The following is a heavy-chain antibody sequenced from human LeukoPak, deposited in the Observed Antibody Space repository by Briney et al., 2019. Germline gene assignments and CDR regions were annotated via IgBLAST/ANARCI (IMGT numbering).Heavy chain of an antibody. V-gene: IGHV3-53*01. CDR1: EXTVSSNH. Sequence: PGGSLRLSCSASEXTVSSNHMSWVRQAPGKGLEWVSAIYSGGSTYYVGSVKGRFTISRDNSKNTLYLQMNSLRAEDTAVYYCARAGDGGARLGAFDIWGQGTMVTVSS. CDR2: IYSGGST. D-gene: IGHD4-23*01. J-gene: IGHJ3*02. CDR3: ARAGDGGARLGAFDI.